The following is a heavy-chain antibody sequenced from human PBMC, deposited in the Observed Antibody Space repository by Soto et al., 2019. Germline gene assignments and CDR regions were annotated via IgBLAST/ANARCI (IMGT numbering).Heavy chain of an antibody. CDR1: GDSVSSNS. D-gene: IGHD6-19*01. V-gene: IGHV4-59*02. J-gene: IGHJ4*02. CDR3: ARLNLNSGWYLDS. Sequence: SETLSLTCTVSGDSVSSNSWTWVRQPPGKGLEWIGNIYYSGGGSTNYNPSLKSRLTLSGDTSKNQVSLKLTSVTAADTAVYYCARLNLNSGWYLDSWGQGTLVTVSS. CDR2: IYYSGGGST.